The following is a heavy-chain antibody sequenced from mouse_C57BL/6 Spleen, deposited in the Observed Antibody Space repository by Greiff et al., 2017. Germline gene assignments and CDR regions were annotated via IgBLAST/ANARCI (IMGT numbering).Heavy chain of an antibody. CDR2: ISSGSSTI. V-gene: IGHV5-17*01. D-gene: IGHD1-1*01. CDR3: ARPAVEYYAMDY. Sequence: EVQVVESGGGLVKPGGSLKLSCAASGFTFSDYGMHWVRQAPEKGLEWVAYISSGSSTIYYADTVKGRFTISRDNAKNTLFLQMTSLRSEDTAMYYCARPAVEYYAMDYWGQGTSVTVSS. J-gene: IGHJ4*01. CDR1: GFTFSDYG.